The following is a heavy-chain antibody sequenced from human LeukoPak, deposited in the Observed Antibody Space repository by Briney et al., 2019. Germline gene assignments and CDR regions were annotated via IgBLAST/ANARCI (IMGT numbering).Heavy chain of an antibody. CDR1: GXTFSSYW. Sequence: PGGSLRLSCAASGXTFSSYWMHWVRQAPGKGLVWVSRINSDGSSTSYADSVKGRFTISRDNPKNTLYQQMNSLRAEDTAVYYCARDLGSFGELLGFDYWGQGTLVTVSS. CDR3: ARDLGSFGELLGFDY. V-gene: IGHV3-74*01. CDR2: INSDGSST. D-gene: IGHD3-10*01. J-gene: IGHJ4*02.